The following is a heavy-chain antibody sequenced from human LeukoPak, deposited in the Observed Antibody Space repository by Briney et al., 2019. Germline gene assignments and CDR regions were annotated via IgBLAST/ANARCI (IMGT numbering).Heavy chain of an antibody. V-gene: IGHV4-59*01. CDR3: ARDPDYGDYVAFDI. D-gene: IGHD4-17*01. CDR2: IYYSGST. CDR1: GGSISSYC. Sequence: SETLSLTCTVSGGSISSYCWNWIRQPPGKGLEWIGYIYYSGSTNYNPSLKSRVTISVDTSKNQFSLKLSSVTAADTAVYYCARDPDYGDYVAFDIWGQGTMVTVSS. J-gene: IGHJ3*02.